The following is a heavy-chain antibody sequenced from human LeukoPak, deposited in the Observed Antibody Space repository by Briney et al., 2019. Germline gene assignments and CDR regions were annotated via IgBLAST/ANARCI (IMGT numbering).Heavy chain of an antibody. CDR2: IDHSGGT. J-gene: IGHJ6*02. Sequence: SETLSLTCAVYGGSFSGYYWSWIRQPPGEGLEWIGEIDHSGGTNYNPSLKSRVTISLDTSKNQFSLKLSSVTAADTAVYYCARYNSSGWYYYYYGMDVWGQGTTVTVSS. CDR1: GGSFSGYY. D-gene: IGHD6-19*01. CDR3: ARYNSSGWYYYYYGMDV. V-gene: IGHV4-34*01.